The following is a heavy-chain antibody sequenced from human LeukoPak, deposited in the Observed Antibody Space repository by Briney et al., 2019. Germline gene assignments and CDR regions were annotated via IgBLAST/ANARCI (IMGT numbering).Heavy chain of an antibody. CDR2: ISGSGGST. V-gene: IGHV3-23*01. Sequence: PGGSLRLSCAAPGFTFSSYAMSWVRQAPGKGLEWASTISGSGGSTYYADSVKGRFTISRDNSKNTLYLQMNSLRAEDTAVYYCASEGGSYYLRFDYWGQGTLVTVSS. D-gene: IGHD1-26*01. CDR3: ASEGGSYYLRFDY. CDR1: GFTFSSYA. J-gene: IGHJ4*02.